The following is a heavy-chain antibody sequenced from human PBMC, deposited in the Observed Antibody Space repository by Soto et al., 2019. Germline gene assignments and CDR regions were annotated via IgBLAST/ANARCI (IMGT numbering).Heavy chain of an antibody. CDR1: GGSISSGGYY. D-gene: IGHD3-22*01. Sequence: QVQLQESGPGLVKPSQTLSLSCTVSGGSISSGGYYWSWIRQHPGKGLEWIGYIYYSGSTYYNPSLKSRVTISVDTSKNQFSLKLSSVTAADTAVYYCAIYDSSGSRGFQHWGQGTLVTVSS. J-gene: IGHJ1*01. CDR2: IYYSGST. V-gene: IGHV4-31*03. CDR3: AIYDSSGSRGFQH.